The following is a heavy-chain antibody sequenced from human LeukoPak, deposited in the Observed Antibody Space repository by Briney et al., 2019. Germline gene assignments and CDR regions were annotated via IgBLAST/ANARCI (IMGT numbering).Heavy chain of an antibody. Sequence: ASVKVSCKASDYTFTSYGISWVRQAPGQGLEWMGWISAYNGNTNYAQKLQGRVTMTTDTSTSTAYMELRSLRSDDTAVYYCARDSASGGVRNYYFDYWGQGTLVTVSS. CDR2: ISAYNGNT. V-gene: IGHV1-18*01. CDR3: ARDSASGGVRNYYFDY. CDR1: DYTFTSYG. J-gene: IGHJ4*02. D-gene: IGHD3-16*01.